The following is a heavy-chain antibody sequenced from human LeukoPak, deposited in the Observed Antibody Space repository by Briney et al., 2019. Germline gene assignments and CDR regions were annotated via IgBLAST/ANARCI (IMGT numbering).Heavy chain of an antibody. J-gene: IGHJ4*02. Sequence: SETLSLTCAVYGGSFSGYYWSWIRQPPGKGLEWIGEINHSGSTNYNPSLKSRVTISVDTSKNQFSLKLSSVTAADTAVYYCARGTAFRPTFDYWGQGTLVTVSS. CDR1: GGSFSGYY. V-gene: IGHV4-34*01. D-gene: IGHD5-18*01. CDR3: ARGTAFRPTFDY. CDR2: INHSGST.